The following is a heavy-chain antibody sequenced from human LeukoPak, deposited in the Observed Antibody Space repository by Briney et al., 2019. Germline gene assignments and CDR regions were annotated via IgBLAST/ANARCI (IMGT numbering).Heavy chain of an antibody. Sequence: PGGSLRLSCVASGFTFSSYAMHWVRQAPGKGLEWVTVISYDGSNKYYADSVKGRFTISRDNSKNTLCLQMNSLRAEDTAVYYCARDGRSGSNYGRVDYWGQGTLVTVSS. J-gene: IGHJ4*02. CDR3: ARDGRSGSNYGRVDY. V-gene: IGHV3-30*04. D-gene: IGHD1-26*01. CDR2: ISYDGSNK. CDR1: GFTFSSYA.